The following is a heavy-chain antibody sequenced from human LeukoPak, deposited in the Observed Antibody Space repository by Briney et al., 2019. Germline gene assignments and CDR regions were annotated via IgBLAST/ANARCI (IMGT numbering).Heavy chain of an antibody. Sequence: PSETLSLTCTGSGGSISSYYWSWIRQPPGKGLEWIGYIYYSGSNNYNPSLKSRVTISVDTSKNQFSLKLSSVTAADTAVYYCARQGRGLRAFDYWGQGTLVTVSS. J-gene: IGHJ4*02. CDR1: GGSISSYY. CDR3: ARQGRGLRAFDY. CDR2: IYYSGSN. D-gene: IGHD3-10*01. V-gene: IGHV4-59*08.